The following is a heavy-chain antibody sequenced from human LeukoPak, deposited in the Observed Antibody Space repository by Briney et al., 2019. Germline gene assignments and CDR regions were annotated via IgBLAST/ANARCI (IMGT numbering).Heavy chain of an antibody. CDR2: IYYSGST. Sequence: SETLSPTCTVSGGSISSYYWSWIRQPPGKGPEWIGYIYYSGSTNYNPSLKSRVTISVDTSKNQFSLKLSSVTAADTAVYYCARSFGWVGSYDYWGQGTQVTVSS. D-gene: IGHD1-26*01. CDR3: ARSFGWVGSYDY. CDR1: GGSISSYY. J-gene: IGHJ4*02. V-gene: IGHV4-59*01.